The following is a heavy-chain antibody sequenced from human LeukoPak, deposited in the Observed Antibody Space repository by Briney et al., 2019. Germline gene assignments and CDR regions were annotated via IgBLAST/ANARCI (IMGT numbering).Heavy chain of an antibody. V-gene: IGHV4-30-2*01. CDR1: GGSISSGGYS. D-gene: IGHD3-22*01. CDR2: IYHSGST. CDR3: ARETMDSSGYYYPARVFDY. Sequence: SETLSLTCAVSGGSISSGGYSWSWIRQPPGKGLEWIGYIYHSGSTYYNPSLKSRVTISVDTSKNQFSLKLSSVTAADTAVYYCARETMDSSGYYYPARVFDYWGQGTLVTVSS. J-gene: IGHJ4*02.